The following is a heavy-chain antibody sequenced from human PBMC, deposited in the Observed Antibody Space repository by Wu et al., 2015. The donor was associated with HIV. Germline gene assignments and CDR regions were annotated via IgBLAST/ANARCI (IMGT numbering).Heavy chain of an antibody. Sequence: QVQLVQSGGEVKKPGASVKVSCKTSGYTFTKFGINWVRQAPGQGLEWMGWIGSDSGNTYYAQNLQDRVTMTTDTSTSTAYMELRSLRSDDTAVYYCVRGGYFYDSSTYYIYFDSWGQGTLVTVSS. CDR1: GYTFTKFG. CDR3: VRGGYFYDSSTYYIYFDS. CDR2: IGSDSGNT. D-gene: IGHD3-22*01. V-gene: IGHV1-18*01. J-gene: IGHJ4*02.